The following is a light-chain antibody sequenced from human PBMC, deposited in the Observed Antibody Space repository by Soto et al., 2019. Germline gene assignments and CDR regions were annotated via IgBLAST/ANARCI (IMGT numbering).Light chain of an antibody. J-gene: IGKJ1*01. V-gene: IGKV1-5*01. CDR1: QSVRNW. CDR2: DSS. Sequence: DIQMTQSPSTLFASVGDRVTITCRASQSVRNWLAWYQQKPGRAPQLLIYDSSTLEPGVPSRFRGSGSGTEFALTITGRQPDDFATYYCQQYDGYDPQTFDQGTKVEIK. CDR3: QQYDGYDPQT.